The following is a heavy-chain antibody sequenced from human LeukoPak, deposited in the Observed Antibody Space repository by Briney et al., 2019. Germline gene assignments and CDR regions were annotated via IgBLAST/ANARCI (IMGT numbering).Heavy chain of an antibody. D-gene: IGHD6-6*01. CDR3: ARDLKLDAFDI. J-gene: IGHJ3*02. Sequence: EASVKVSCKASGGTFSSYAISWVRQAPGQGLEWMGRIIPILGIANYAQKFQGRVTITADESTSTAYMELSSLRSEDTAVYYCARDLKLDAFDIWGQGTMVTVSS. CDR1: GGTFSSYA. V-gene: IGHV1-69*04. CDR2: IIPILGIA.